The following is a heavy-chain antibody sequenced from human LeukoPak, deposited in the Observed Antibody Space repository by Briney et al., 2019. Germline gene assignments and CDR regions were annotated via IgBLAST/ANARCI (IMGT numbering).Heavy chain of an antibody. Sequence: ASVKVSCKASGYTFTGYYMHWVRQAPGQGLEWMGWINPNSGGTNYAQKFQGRVTMTRDTSISTAYMELSRLRSDDTAVYYCARSASMVRGVIIPSSYYYYGMDVWGQGTTVAVSS. J-gene: IGHJ6*02. CDR2: INPNSGGT. D-gene: IGHD3-10*01. V-gene: IGHV1-2*02. CDR1: GYTFTGYY. CDR3: ARSASMVRGVIIPSSYYYYGMDV.